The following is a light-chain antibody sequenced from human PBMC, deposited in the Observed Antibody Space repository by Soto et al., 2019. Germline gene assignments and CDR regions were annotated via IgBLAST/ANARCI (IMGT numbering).Light chain of an antibody. J-gene: IGKJ1*01. CDR3: QHYNSYSEA. V-gene: IGKV1-5*03. CDR2: KAS. CDR1: QTISSW. Sequence: DIQMTQSPSTLSGSVGDRSTSTCLASQTISSWLAWYQQKPVKAHKLLIYKASTLKSGVPSRFSGSGSGTEFTLTISSLQPDDFATYYCQHYNSYSEAVGQVTKVEI.